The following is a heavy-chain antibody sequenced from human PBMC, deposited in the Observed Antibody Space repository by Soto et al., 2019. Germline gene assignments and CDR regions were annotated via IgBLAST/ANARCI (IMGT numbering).Heavy chain of an antibody. V-gene: IGHV4-39*02. CDR1: GGSITNSGYY. Sequence: KPSETLSLTCNVSGGSITNSGYYWGWIRQPPGKGLEWIGSIYYSGSTYYSPSLKSRVTISVDTSKNQFSLNLTSVTAADTAVYYCARERRFLEWLLGEYGMDVWGQGTTVTVSS. D-gene: IGHD3-3*01. CDR3: ARERRFLEWLLGEYGMDV. J-gene: IGHJ6*02. CDR2: IYYSGST.